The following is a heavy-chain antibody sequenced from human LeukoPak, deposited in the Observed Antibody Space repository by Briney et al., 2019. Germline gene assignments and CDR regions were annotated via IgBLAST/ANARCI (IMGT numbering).Heavy chain of an antibody. CDR2: IKQDGSEK. V-gene: IGHV3-7*03. CDR3: AKGSSRGMYYFDY. J-gene: IGHJ4*02. CDR1: GFTFSSYW. D-gene: IGHD3-16*01. Sequence: GGSLRLSCAASGFTFSSYWMSWVRQAPGKGLEWVANIKQDGSEKYYVDSVKGRFTISRDNAKNSLYLQMNSLRAEDTAVYYCAKGSSRGMYYFDYWGQGTLVTVSS.